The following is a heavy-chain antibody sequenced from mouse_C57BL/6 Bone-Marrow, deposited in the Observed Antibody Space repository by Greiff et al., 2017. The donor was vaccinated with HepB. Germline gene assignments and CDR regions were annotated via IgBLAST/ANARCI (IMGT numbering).Heavy chain of an antibody. CDR3: AREIPYYYGSSYENY. V-gene: IGHV1-81*01. Sequence: VQLQQSGAELARPGASVKLSCKASGYTFTSYGISWVKQRTGQGLEWIGEIYPRSGNTYYNEKCKGKATLTADKSSSTAYMELRSLTSEDSAVYFCAREIPYYYGSSYENYWGQGTTLTVSS. J-gene: IGHJ2*01. CDR2: IYPRSGNT. CDR1: GYTFTSYG. D-gene: IGHD1-1*01.